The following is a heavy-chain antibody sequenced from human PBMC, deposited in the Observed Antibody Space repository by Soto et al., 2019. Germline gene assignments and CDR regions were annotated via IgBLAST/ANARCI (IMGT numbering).Heavy chain of an antibody. CDR3: ARDLLERPPRRGRFDP. Sequence: GASVKVSCKASRYTFTSYGISWVRQAPGQGLEWMGWISAYNGNTNYAQKLQGRVTMTTDTSTSTAYMELRSLRSDDTAVYYCARDLLERPPRRGRFDPWGQGTLVTVSS. CDR1: RYTFTSYG. J-gene: IGHJ5*02. D-gene: IGHD1-1*01. V-gene: IGHV1-18*01. CDR2: ISAYNGNT.